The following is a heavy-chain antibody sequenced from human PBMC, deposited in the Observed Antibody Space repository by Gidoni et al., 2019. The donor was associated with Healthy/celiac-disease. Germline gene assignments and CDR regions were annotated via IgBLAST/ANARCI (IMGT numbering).Heavy chain of an antibody. CDR2: ISGSGVTT. J-gene: IGHJ5*02. CDR3: AKQYGARGGNWFDP. D-gene: IGHD3-10*01. Sequence: EVQLLESGGGLVQPGGSLRLSCAASGFTFSSYAMSWVRQAPGSGLVWVSAISGSGVTTYYSDSLKGRFTLSRDNSKNTLYLQMNSLRAEDTAVYYCAKQYGARGGNWFDPWGQGTLVTVSS. CDR1: GFTFSSYA. V-gene: IGHV3-23*01.